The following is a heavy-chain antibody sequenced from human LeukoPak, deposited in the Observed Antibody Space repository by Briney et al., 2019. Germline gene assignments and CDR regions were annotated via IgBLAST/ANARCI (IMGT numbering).Heavy chain of an antibody. D-gene: IGHD1-14*01. CDR1: GGSISNHY. CDR2: IYYSGST. Sequence: PSETLSLTCTVSGGSISNHYWNWIRQPPGNEVEWIGYIYYSGSTNYNPSLKSRVTISVDTSKNQFSLKLSSVTAADTAVYYCARAPDYYFDYWGQGTLVTVSS. V-gene: IGHV4-59*11. J-gene: IGHJ4*02. CDR3: ARAPDYYFDY.